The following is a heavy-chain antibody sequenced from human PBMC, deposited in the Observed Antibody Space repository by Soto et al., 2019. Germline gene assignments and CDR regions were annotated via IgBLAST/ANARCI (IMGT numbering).Heavy chain of an antibody. CDR2: ISTYSGDT. CDR3: ARHHGPTTSENWFDP. J-gene: IGHJ5*02. CDR1: GYTFFTYD. D-gene: IGHD5-12*01. V-gene: IGHV1-18*01. Sequence: QVHLVQSGVEVKTPGASVKVSCQASGYTFFTYDISWVRQAPGQGLEWMGWISTYSGDTNYAQKFQGRVTMTTDTSTTTAYLELRSLRSDYTAVYYCARHHGPTTSENWFDPWGQGTLVTVSS.